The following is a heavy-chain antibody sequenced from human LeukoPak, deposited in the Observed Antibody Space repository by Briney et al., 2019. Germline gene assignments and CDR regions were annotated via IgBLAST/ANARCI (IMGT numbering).Heavy chain of an antibody. CDR1: GGSISNYY. J-gene: IGHJ6*02. CDR2: IYTSGST. D-gene: IGHD3-10*01. Sequence: SETLSLTCTVSGGSISNYYWSWIRQPAGKGLEWIGRIYTSGSTNYNPSLKSRVTMSVDTSKNQFSLKLSSVTAADTAVYYCARDYGSGSYYNDYYYYGMGVWGQGTTVTVSS. CDR3: ARDYGSGSYYNDYYYYGMGV. V-gene: IGHV4-4*07.